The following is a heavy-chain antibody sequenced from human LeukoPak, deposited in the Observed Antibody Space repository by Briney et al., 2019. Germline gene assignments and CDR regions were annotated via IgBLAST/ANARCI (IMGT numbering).Heavy chain of an antibody. CDR2: IIPIFGTA. J-gene: IGHJ4*02. CDR1: GGTFSSYA. V-gene: IGHV1-69*05. CDR3: ARAFLTRTPYSGSYYTGFDY. Sequence: SVKVSCKASGGTFSSYAISWVRQAPGQGLEWMGRIIPIFGTANYAQKFQGRVTITTEESTSTAYMELSSLRSEDTAVYYCARAFLTRTPYSGSYYTGFDYWGQGTLVTVSS. D-gene: IGHD1-26*01.